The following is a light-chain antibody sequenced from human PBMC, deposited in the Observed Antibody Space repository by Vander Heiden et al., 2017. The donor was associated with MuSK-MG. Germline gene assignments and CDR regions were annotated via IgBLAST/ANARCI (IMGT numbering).Light chain of an antibody. CDR2: EVT. CDR1: STDVGRFNR. CDR3: SSSTPTGTLV. V-gene: IGLV2-18*02. Sequence: SALTQPPSVSGSPGQSVTISCTGISTDVGRFNRVSWYQQPPGTAPRLIIYEVTNRPAGVPDRFSGSKSGNTASLSISGLQAEDEADYFCSSSTPTGTLVFGGGTKLTVL. J-gene: IGLJ2*01.